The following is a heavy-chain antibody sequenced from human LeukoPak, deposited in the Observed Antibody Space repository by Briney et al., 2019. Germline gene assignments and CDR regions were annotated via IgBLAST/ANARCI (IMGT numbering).Heavy chain of an antibody. CDR3: ARLATNGGYGY. CDR2: ISSSSYI. Sequence: TGGSLRLSCAASGFTFSSYSMNWVRQAPGKGLEWVSSISSSSYIYYADSVKGRFTISRDNAKNSLYLQMNSLRTEDTAVYYCARLATNGGYGYWGQGTLVTVSS. CDR1: GFTFSSYS. V-gene: IGHV3-21*01. J-gene: IGHJ4*02. D-gene: IGHD5-12*01.